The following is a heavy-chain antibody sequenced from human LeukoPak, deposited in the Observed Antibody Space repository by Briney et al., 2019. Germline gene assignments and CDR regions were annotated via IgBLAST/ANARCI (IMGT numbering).Heavy chain of an antibody. CDR3: AKGVYGSGNYLEYFEH. Sequence: ASVKVSCKTSGYTFTNYAISWVRQAPGQGLEWVGWTSAYNGNTDYAQKFQGRVTMTTDSSTSTAYMELRSLRSDDTAVYYCAKGVYGSGNYLEYFEHWGHGTLVTVSS. J-gene: IGHJ1*01. V-gene: IGHV1-18*01. CDR2: TSAYNGNT. D-gene: IGHD3-10*01. CDR1: GYTFTNYA.